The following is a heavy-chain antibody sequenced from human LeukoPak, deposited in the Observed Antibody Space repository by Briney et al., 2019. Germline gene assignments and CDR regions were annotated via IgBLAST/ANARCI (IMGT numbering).Heavy chain of an antibody. Sequence: GGSLRLSCATSGFTFSDYYMSWVRQAPGKGLEWVSYISSSGTYINSADSVKGRFTISRDYPKNSLYLQMSSLRAEDTAVYYCARQGGDILTGYLDYWGQGTLVTVSS. J-gene: IGHJ4*02. CDR2: ISSSGTYI. CDR3: ARQGGDILTGYLDY. CDR1: GFTFSDYY. D-gene: IGHD3-9*01. V-gene: IGHV3-11*03.